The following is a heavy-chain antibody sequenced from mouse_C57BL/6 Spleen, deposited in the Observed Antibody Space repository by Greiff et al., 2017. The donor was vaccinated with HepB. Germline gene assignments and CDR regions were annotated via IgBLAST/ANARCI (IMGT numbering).Heavy chain of an antibody. Sequence: EVQGVESGGGLVKPGGSLKLSCAASGFTFSSYAMSWVRQTPEKRLEWVATISDGGSYTYYPDNVKGRFTISRDNAKNNLYLQMSHLKSEDTAMYYCARDETGRAWFAYWGQGTLVTVSA. V-gene: IGHV5-4*01. CDR2: ISDGGSYT. D-gene: IGHD4-1*01. CDR3: ARDETGRAWFAY. J-gene: IGHJ3*01. CDR1: GFTFSSYA.